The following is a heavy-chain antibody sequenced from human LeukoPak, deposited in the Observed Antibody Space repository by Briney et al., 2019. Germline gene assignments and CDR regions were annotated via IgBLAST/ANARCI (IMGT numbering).Heavy chain of an antibody. CDR2: TNLGGSIT. CDR1: GFTSGDHD. D-gene: IGHD3-10*01. V-gene: IGHV3-23*01. CDR3: ARGPNFGSWRAVDY. J-gene: IGHJ4*02. Sequence: PGGSLTLSCAASGFTSGDHDMTWVRQTSGRGPEWVSSTNLGGSITWYADSVRGRFTMSRDKSKNTLYLQMNSLRADDTAVYFCARGPNFGSWRAVDYWGQGILVTVSS.